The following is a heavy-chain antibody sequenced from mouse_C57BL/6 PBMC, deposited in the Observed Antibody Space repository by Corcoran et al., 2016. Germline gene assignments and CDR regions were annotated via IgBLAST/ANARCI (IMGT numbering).Heavy chain of an antibody. V-gene: IGHV9-3*01. CDR2: INTYSGVP. D-gene: IGHD1-1*01. Sequence: QIQLVQSGPELKKPGETVKISCKASGYTFTTYGMSWVKQAPGKGLKWMGWINTYSGVPTYADDFKGRFAFSLETSASTAYLQINNLKNEDTATYFCARFTTVVATDYWGQGTTLTVSS. CDR3: ARFTTVVATDY. J-gene: IGHJ2*01. CDR1: GYTFTTYG.